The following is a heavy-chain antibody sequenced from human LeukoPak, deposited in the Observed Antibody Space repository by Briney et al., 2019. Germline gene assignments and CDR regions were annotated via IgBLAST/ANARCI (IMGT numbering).Heavy chain of an antibody. CDR2: ISYDGSNK. CDR3: AREGATVVTRVFDY. Sequence: GGSLRLSCAASGFTFSSYAMHWVRQAPGKGLEWVAVISYDGSNKYYADSVKGRFTISRDNPKNTLYLQMNSLRAEDTAVYYCAREGATVVTRVFDYWGQGTLVTVSS. J-gene: IGHJ4*02. V-gene: IGHV3-30*04. CDR1: GFTFSSYA. D-gene: IGHD4-23*01.